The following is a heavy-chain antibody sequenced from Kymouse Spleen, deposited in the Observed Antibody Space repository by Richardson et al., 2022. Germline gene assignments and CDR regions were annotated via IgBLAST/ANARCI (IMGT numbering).Heavy chain of an antibody. CDR2: IWYDGSNK. J-gene: IGHJ6*02. V-gene: IGHV3-33*01. CDR3: ARDQEQLAAYGMDV. D-gene: IGHD6-6*01. CDR1: GFTFSSYG. Sequence: QVQLVESGGGVVQPGRSLRLSCAASGFTFSSYGMHWVRQAPGKGLEWVAVIWYDGSNKYYADSVKGRFTISRDNSKNTLYLQMNSLRAEDTAVYYCARDQEQLAAYGMDVWGQGTTVTVSS.